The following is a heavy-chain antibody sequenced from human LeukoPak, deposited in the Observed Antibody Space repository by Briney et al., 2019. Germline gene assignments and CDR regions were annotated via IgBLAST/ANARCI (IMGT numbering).Heavy chain of an antibody. J-gene: IGHJ4*02. Sequence: GGSLRLSCAASGFTVSSNYMSWVRQAPGKGLEWVSVIYSGGSTYYADSVKGRFTISRDNSKNTLYLQMNSLRAEDTAVYYCARVEGYCSGGSCYFGYFDYWGREPWSPSPQ. D-gene: IGHD2-15*01. V-gene: IGHV3-66*01. CDR2: IYSGGST. CDR1: GFTVSSNY. CDR3: ARVEGYCSGGSCYFGYFDY.